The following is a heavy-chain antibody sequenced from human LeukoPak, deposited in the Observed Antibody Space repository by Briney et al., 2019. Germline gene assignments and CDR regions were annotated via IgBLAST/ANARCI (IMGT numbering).Heavy chain of an antibody. V-gene: IGHV4-39*01. J-gene: IGHJ3*02. CDR1: GGSISSSSYY. CDR3: ALGVVGVGDAFDI. D-gene: IGHD3-3*01. CDR2: IYYSGST. Sequence: SETLSLTCTVSGGSISSSSYYWGWIRQPPGKGLEWIGSIYYSGSTYYNPSLKSRVTISVDTSENQFSLKLSSVTAADTAVYYCALGVVGVGDAFDIWGQGTMVTVSS.